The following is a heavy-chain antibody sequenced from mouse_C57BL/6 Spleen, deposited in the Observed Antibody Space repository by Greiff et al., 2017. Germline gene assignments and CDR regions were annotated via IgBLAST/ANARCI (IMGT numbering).Heavy chain of an antibody. CDR1: GYTFTDHE. J-gene: IGHJ2*01. V-gene: IGHV1-15*01. Sequence: QVQLQQSGAELVRPGASVTLSCTASGYTFTDHEMHWVKQTPVHGLDWIGAIDPETGCTAYNQKFKGKAILTADKSSSTAYMELRSLTSEDSAVYYCGEGYFDYWGQGTTLTVSS. CDR3: GEGYFDY. CDR2: IDPETGCT.